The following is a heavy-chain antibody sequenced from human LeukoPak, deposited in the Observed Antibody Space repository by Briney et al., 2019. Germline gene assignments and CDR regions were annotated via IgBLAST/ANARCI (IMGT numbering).Heavy chain of an antibody. CDR2: IRPDGGER. CDR1: GFSGRTHW. V-gene: IGHV3-7*03. D-gene: IGHD3/OR15-3a*01. J-gene: IGHJ4*02. CDR3: TRQGDWNFEF. Sequence: PGESLRLSCTASGFSGRTHWMSWVRQAPGKGLEWVANIRPDGGERYYGDSLKGRSTISRDNDKNSLYLQMNFLRADDTAIYYCTRQGDWNFEFWGQGTLVTVSS.